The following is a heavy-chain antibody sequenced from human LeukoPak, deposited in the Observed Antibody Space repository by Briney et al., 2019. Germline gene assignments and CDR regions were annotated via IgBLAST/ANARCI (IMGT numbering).Heavy chain of an antibody. Sequence: GGSLRLSCAASGFTFDDYGMSWVRQAPGKGLEWVSCINWNGGSTGYADSVKGRFTISRHNAKNSLYLQMNSLRAEDTALYYCARRALAGTGYYYYYMDVWGKGTTVTVSS. V-gene: IGHV3-20*04. J-gene: IGHJ6*03. CDR1: GFTFDDYG. D-gene: IGHD6-19*01. CDR2: INWNGGST. CDR3: ARRALAGTGYYYYYMDV.